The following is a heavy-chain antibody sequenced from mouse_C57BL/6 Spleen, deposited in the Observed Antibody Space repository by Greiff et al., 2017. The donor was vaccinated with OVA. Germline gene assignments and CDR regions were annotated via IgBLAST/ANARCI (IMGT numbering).Heavy chain of an antibody. Sequence: EVQLVESGGGLVKPGGSLKLSCAASGFTFSDYGMHWVRQAPEKGLEWVAYISSGSSTIYYADTVKGRFTISRDNAKNTLFMQMTSRRSEDTAMYDCARRDYGSSYSYAMDYWGQGTSVTVSS. CDR2: ISSGSSTI. CDR1: GFTFSDYG. J-gene: IGHJ4*01. CDR3: ARRDYGSSYSYAMDY. D-gene: IGHD1-1*01. V-gene: IGHV5-17*01.